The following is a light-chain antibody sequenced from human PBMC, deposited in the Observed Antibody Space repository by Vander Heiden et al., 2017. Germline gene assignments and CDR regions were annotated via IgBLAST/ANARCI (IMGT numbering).Light chain of an antibody. J-gene: IGKJ2*01. CDR3: QQSYTFPYT. Sequence: DIQMTQSPSSVSASVGDRITITCRASQGISNWLAWYQHKPGKAPKLLLYAASSLQSGVPSRFSGSGSGTDFTLTIRSLQPGDFATYFCQQSYTFPYTFGQGTKLEIK. CDR2: AAS. CDR1: QGISNW. V-gene: IGKV1-12*01.